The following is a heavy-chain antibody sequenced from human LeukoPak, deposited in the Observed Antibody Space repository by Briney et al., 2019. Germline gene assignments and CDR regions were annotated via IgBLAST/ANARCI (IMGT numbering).Heavy chain of an antibody. J-gene: IGHJ5*02. D-gene: IGHD6-19*01. CDR3: ARLLGWQWLVRNNWFDP. CDR2: MNPNSGNT. CDR1: GYTFTSYD. Sequence: ASVKVSCKASGYTFTSYDINWVRQATGQGLEWMGWMNPNSGNTGYAQKFQGRVTMTRNTFISTAYTELSSLRSEDTAVYYCARLLGWQWLVRNNWFDPWGQGTLVTVSS. V-gene: IGHV1-8*01.